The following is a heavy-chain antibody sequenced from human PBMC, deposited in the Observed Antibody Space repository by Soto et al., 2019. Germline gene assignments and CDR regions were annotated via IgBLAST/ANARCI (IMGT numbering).Heavy chain of an antibody. CDR1: GFTVSSNY. Sequence: EVQLVESGGGLVQPGGSLRLSCAASGFTVSSNYMSWVRQAPGKGLEWVSVIYSGGSTYYADSVKGRFTISRDNSKNTLYLQMNSLRAEGTAVYYCARRQRSGYDYCYFDLWGRGTLVTVSS. J-gene: IGHJ2*01. CDR2: IYSGGST. V-gene: IGHV3-66*01. CDR3: ARRQRSGYDYCYFDL. D-gene: IGHD5-12*01.